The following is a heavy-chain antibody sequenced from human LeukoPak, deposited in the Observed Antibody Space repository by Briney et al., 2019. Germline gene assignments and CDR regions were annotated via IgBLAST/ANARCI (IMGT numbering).Heavy chain of an antibody. CDR3: AREGYYGSGSPPSLYFDY. CDR2: TSPDLNVK. Sequence: GGSLRLSCAASGFTFRNYVIHWVRQAPDKGLEWVAVTSPDLNVKLYADSVKGRFTISRDNSRSTLYLQMNSLRPEDTAIYYCAREGYYGSGSPPSLYFDYWGQGTLVTVSS. CDR1: GFTFRNYV. J-gene: IGHJ4*02. V-gene: IGHV3-30-3*01. D-gene: IGHD3-10*01.